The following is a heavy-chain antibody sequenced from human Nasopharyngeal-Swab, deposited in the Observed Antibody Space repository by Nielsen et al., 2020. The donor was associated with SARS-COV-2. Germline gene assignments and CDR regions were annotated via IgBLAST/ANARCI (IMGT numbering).Heavy chain of an antibody. CDR3: ARDRGYCSSTSCHYYYYYMDV. Sequence: WIRQPPGKGLEWVSSISSSSSYIYYADSVKGRFTISRDNAKNSLYLQMNSLRAEDTAVYYCARDRGYCSSTSCHYYYYYMDVWGKGTTVTVSS. V-gene: IGHV3-21*01. CDR2: ISSSSSYI. J-gene: IGHJ6*03. D-gene: IGHD2-2*01.